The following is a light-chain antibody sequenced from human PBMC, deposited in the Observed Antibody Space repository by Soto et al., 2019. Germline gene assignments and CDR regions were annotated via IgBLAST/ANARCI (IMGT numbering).Light chain of an antibody. CDR2: GAS. V-gene: IGKV3-15*01. Sequence: EIVMTQSPATLSVSPVERATLSCRASQSVSSNLAWYQQKPGQAPRLLIYGASTRATGIPARFSGSGSGTDFTLTISDVQPEDFALYYCHQRQSWPRTFGQGTKVDIK. J-gene: IGKJ1*01. CDR1: QSVSSN. CDR3: HQRQSWPRT.